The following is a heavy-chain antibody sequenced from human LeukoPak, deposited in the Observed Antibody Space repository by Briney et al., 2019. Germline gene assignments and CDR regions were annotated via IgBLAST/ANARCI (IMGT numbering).Heavy chain of an antibody. Sequence: ASVKVSCKASGGTFSSYAISWVRQAPGQGLEWMGGIIPIFGTANYAQKFQGRVTITADEPTSTAYMELSSLRSEDTAVYYCAREAPRAYYYDSSGSYSYWGQGTLVTVSS. J-gene: IGHJ4*02. V-gene: IGHV1-69*13. CDR3: AREAPRAYYYDSSGSYSY. D-gene: IGHD3-22*01. CDR2: IIPIFGTA. CDR1: GGTFSSYA.